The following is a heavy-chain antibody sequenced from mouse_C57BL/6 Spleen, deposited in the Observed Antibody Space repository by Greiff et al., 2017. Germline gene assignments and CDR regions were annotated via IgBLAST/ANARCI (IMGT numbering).Heavy chain of an antibody. D-gene: IGHD1-1*01. CDR2: INPSSGYT. CDR1: GYTFTSYW. J-gene: IGHJ4*01. CDR3: ARYPYYYGSSSYYYAMDY. Sequence: QVQLQQSGAELAKPGASVKLSCKASGYTFTSYWMHWVKQRPGQGLEWIGYINPSSGYTKYNQKFKDKATLTADKSSCTAYMQLSSLTYEDSAVYYCARYPYYYGSSSYYYAMDYWGQGTSVTVSS. V-gene: IGHV1-7*01.